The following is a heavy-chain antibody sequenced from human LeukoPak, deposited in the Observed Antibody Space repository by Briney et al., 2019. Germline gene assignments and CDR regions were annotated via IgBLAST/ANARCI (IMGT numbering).Heavy chain of an antibody. D-gene: IGHD3-3*01. J-gene: IGHJ4*02. V-gene: IGHV1-69*04. CDR3: ARGHYDFWSGITEYFDY. CDR1: GGTFSSYA. CDR2: IIPILGIA. Sequence: ASVKVSCKASGGTFSSYAISWVRQAPGRGLEWMGRIIPILGIANYAQKFQGRVTITADKSTSTAYMELSSLRSEDTAVYYCARGHYDFWSGITEYFDYWGQGTLVTVSS.